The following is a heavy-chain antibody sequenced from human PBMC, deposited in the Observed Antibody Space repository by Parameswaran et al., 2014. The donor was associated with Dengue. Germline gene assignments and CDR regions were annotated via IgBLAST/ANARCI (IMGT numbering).Heavy chain of an antibody. CDR3: ARDGYYYDSSGYY. Sequence: RWIRQPPGKGLEWIGEIYHSGSTNYNPSLKSRVTISVDKSKNQFSLKLSSVTAADTAVYYCARDGYYYDSSGYYRGQGTLVTVSS. V-gene: IGHV4-4*02. D-gene: IGHD3-22*01. CDR2: IYHSGST. J-gene: IGHJ4*02.